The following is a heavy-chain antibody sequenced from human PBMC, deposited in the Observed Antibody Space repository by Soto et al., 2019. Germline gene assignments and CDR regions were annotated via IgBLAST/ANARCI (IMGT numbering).Heavy chain of an antibody. CDR2: INHSGST. CDR3: ARGHGPYYDFWSGYRQSGNWFDP. J-gene: IGHJ5*02. D-gene: IGHD3-3*01. Sequence: PSETLSLTCAAYGGSFSGYYWSWIRQPPGKGLEWIGEINHSGSTNYNPSLKSRVTISVDTSKNQFSLKLSSVTAADTAVYYCARGHGPYYDFWSGYRQSGNWFDPWGQGTLVTVSS. CDR1: GGSFSGYY. V-gene: IGHV4-34*01.